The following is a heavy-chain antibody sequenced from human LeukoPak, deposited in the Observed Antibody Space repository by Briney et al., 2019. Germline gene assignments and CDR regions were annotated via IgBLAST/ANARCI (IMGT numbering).Heavy chain of an antibody. CDR3: VRTLLYYYDSSGLHP. CDR2: ISSSSSTI. J-gene: IGHJ5*02. Sequence: GGSLRLSCAASGFTFSSYSMNWVRQAPGKGLEWVSYISSSSSTIYYADSVKGRFTISRDNAKNSLYLQMNSLRAEDTAVYYCVRTLLYYYDSSGLHPWGQGTLVTVSS. D-gene: IGHD3-22*01. CDR1: GFTFSSYS. V-gene: IGHV3-48*01.